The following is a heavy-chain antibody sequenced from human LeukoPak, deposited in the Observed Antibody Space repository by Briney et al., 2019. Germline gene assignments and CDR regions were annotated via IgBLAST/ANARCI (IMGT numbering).Heavy chain of an antibody. V-gene: IGHV1-3*01. J-gene: IGHJ4*02. CDR1: GYTFTSYA. CDR3: ARGSSGWYNYFDY. D-gene: IGHD6-19*01. CDR2: INAGNGNT. Sequence: ASVKVPCKASGYTFTSYAMHWVRQAPGQRLEWMGWINAGNGNTKYSQKFQGRVTITRDTSASTAYMELSSLRSEDTAVYYCARGSSGWYNYFDYWGQGTLVTVSS.